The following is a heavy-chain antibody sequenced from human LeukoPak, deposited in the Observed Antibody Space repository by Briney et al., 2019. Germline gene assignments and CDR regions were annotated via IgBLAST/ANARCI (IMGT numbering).Heavy chain of an antibody. CDR2: IKEDGSEK. J-gene: IGHJ4*02. CDR3: ARDSVRGGDLDY. D-gene: IGHD3-10*01. Sequence: GGSLRLSCAASGFTFNTYWMTWVRQAPGKGLEWVANIKEDGSEKYYVDSVKGRFTISRDNGKNSLYLQMNSLQVEDTAVYYCARDSVRGGDLDYWGQGTLVTVST. V-gene: IGHV3-7*01. CDR1: GFTFNTYW.